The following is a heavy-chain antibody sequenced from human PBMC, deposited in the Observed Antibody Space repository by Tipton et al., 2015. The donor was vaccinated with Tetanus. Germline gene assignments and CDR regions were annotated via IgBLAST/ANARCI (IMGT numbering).Heavy chain of an antibody. J-gene: IGHJ5*02. CDR1: GGSISSGDYY. CDR3: ARERDTAMAPYNWFDP. Sequence: TLSLTCTVSGGSISSGDYYWSWIRQPPGKGLEWIGYIYYSGSTYYNPSLKSRVTISVDTSKNQFSLKLSSVTAADTAVYYCARERDTAMAPYNWFDPWGQGTLVTASS. V-gene: IGHV4-30-4*01. CDR2: IYYSGST. D-gene: IGHD5-18*01.